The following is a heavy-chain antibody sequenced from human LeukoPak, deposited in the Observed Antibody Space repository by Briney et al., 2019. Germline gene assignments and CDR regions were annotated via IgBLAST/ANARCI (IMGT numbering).Heavy chain of an antibody. J-gene: IGHJ3*02. CDR3: AGAPYQIQLWPRARAFDI. D-gene: IGHD5-18*01. CDR1: GFTFSSYG. V-gene: IGHV3-33*01. CDR2: IWYDGSNK. Sequence: GGSLRLSCAASGFTFSSYGMHWVRQAPGKGLEWVAVIWYDGSNKYYADSVKGRFTISRDNSKNTLYLQMNSLRAEDTAVYYCAGAPYQIQLWPRARAFDIWGQGTMVTVSS.